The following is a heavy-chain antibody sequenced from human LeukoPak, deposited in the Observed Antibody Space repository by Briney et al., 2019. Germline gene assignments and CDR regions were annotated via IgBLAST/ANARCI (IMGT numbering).Heavy chain of an antibody. Sequence: GGSLRLSCAASGFTFSIYAMHWVRQAPGKGLEYVSAISSNGGSTYYANSVKGRFTISRDNSKNTLYLQMGSLRAEDMAVYYCARDRGITIFGVVGYYTVVRGKGTTVTVS. J-gene: IGHJ6*03. D-gene: IGHD3-3*01. CDR3: ARDRGITIFGVVGYYTVV. CDR1: GFTFSIYA. V-gene: IGHV3-64*01. CDR2: ISSNGGST.